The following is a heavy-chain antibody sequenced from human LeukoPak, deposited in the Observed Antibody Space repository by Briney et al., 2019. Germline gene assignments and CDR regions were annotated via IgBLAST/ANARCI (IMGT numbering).Heavy chain of an antibody. V-gene: IGHV3-30*02. CDR1: GFTFINAW. CDR2: IRSDGSNK. Sequence: GGSLRLSCAASGFTFINAWMAWVRQAPGKGLEWMAFIRSDGSNKYYADSVKGRFTISRDNSKNTLYLQMNSLRAEDTAVYYCARILDSAWGELGYWGQGTLVTVSS. J-gene: IGHJ4*02. CDR3: ARILDSAWGELGY. D-gene: IGHD6-19*01.